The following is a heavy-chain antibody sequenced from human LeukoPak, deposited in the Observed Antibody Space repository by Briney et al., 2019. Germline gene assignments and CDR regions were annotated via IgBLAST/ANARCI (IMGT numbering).Heavy chain of an antibody. CDR1: GFTFSDYY. CDR3: AKVVVVPAATTKTYYFDF. J-gene: IGHJ4*02. CDR2: ISSSGSTI. V-gene: IGHV3-11*01. D-gene: IGHD2-2*01. Sequence: GGSLRLSCAASGFTFSDYYMSWIRQAPGKGLEWVSYISSSGSTIYYADSVKGRFTISRDNSKNTLYLQMNSLRAEDTAVYYCAKVVVVPAATTKTYYFDFWGQGTLVTVSS.